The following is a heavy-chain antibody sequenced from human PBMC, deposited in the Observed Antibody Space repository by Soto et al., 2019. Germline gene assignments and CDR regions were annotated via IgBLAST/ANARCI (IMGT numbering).Heavy chain of an antibody. V-gene: IGHV1-18*01. J-gene: IGHJ5*02. CDR1: GYTFTSYG. D-gene: IGHD3-22*01. CDR3: ARDRHYYDSSGYGDNWFDP. CDR2: ISAYNGNT. Sequence: QVQLVQSGAEVKKPGVSVKVSCKASGYTFTSYGISWVRQAPGQGLEWMGWISAYNGNTNYAQKLQGRVTMTTDTSTSTAYMELRSLRSDDTAVYYCARDRHYYDSSGYGDNWFDPWGQGTLVTVSS.